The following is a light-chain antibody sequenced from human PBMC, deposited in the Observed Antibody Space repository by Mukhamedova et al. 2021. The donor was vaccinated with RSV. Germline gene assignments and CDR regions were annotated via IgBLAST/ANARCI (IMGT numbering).Light chain of an antibody. J-gene: IGKJ3*01. V-gene: IGKV1-17*01. Sequence: WYQRRVHGKAPKRLIYAASSVQRGVPSRFSGSGPGAEFTLTISSLQPEDFATYYCLQHNSFPFTFGPGTKVEIK. CDR3: LQHNSFPFT. CDR2: AAS.